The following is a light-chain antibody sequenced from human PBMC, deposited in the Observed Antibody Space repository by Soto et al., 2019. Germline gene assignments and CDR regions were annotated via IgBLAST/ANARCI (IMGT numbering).Light chain of an antibody. V-gene: IGKV1-12*01. Sequence: IQMTRSPSSVSASVGDRLTITCRASRDISNSLAWYQQTPGKAPKLLLRGASSLHRGVPSRFSGGGAGTEFTLTISSLQPENFATYYCQQTSAFPRTFGQGTKVDNK. J-gene: IGKJ1*01. CDR3: QQTSAFPRT. CDR1: RDISNS. CDR2: GAS.